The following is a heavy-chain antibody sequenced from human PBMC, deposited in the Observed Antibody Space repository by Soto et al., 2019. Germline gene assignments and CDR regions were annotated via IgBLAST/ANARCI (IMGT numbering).Heavy chain of an antibody. CDR2: INPSGGST. CDR3: ARLAKQQLELMLAFDI. V-gene: IGHV1-46*01. D-gene: IGHD6-13*01. CDR1: GYTFTSYY. Sequence: GASVKVSCKASGYTFTSYYMHWVRQAPGQGLEWMGIINPSGGSTSYAQKFQGRVTMTRDTSTSTVYMELSSLRSEDTAVYYCARLAKQQLELMLAFDIWGQGTMVTVSS. J-gene: IGHJ3*02.